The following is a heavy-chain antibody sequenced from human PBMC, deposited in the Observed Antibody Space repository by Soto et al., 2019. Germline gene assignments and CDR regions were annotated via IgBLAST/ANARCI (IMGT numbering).Heavy chain of an antibody. CDR3: ARGSIPGSSWGRGDYFDY. D-gene: IGHD6-13*01. CDR1: GFTFSTYG. J-gene: IGHJ4*02. V-gene: IGHV3-33*01. Sequence: QVQLVESGGGVVQPGRSLRLSCAASGFTFSTYGMHWVRQAPGKGLKWVAVIWYDGSNKYYADSVKGRFTISRDNSKNTLYLQMNSLRAEDTAVYYCARGSIPGSSWGRGDYFDYWGQGTLVTVSS. CDR2: IWYDGSNK.